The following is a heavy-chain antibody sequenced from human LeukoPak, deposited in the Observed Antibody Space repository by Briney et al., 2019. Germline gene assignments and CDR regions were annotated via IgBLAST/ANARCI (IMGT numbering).Heavy chain of an antibody. V-gene: IGHV1-69*08. CDR1: GGTFNTHI. CDR2: ITPVIGTT. D-gene: IGHD1-26*01. J-gene: IGHJ5*02. Sequence: SVKVSCKSSGGTFNTHIFNWVRQAPGQGPEWMGRITPVIGTTKYAQRFQARVTITADRSTSTAYLELSGLTYDDTAVYYCTRVTLRGSKYNWFDPWGQGTHVSVSS. CDR3: TRVTLRGSKYNWFDP.